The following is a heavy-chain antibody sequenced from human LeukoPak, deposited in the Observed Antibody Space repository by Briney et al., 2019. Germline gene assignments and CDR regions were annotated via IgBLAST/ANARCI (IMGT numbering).Heavy chain of an antibody. CDR3: ARGAVADSSPLIDY. J-gene: IGHJ4*02. D-gene: IGHD6-19*01. CDR1: GFTFSSYG. Sequence: GRSLRLSCAASGFTFSSYGMHWVRQAPGKGLEWVAVIWYDGSNKCYADSVKGRFTISRDNSKNTLYLQMNSLRAEDTAVYYCARGAVADSSPLIDYWGQGTLVTVSS. V-gene: IGHV3-33*01. CDR2: IWYDGSNK.